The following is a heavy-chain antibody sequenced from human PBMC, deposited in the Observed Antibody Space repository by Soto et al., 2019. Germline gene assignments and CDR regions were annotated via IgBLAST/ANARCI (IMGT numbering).Heavy chain of an antibody. J-gene: IGHJ4*02. CDR1: GFTFSSYA. CDR2: ISYDGGNK. Sequence: QVQLVESGGGVVQPGRSLRLSCAASGFTFSSYAMHRVRQAPGKGLEWVAVISYDGGNKYYADSVKGRFTISRDNSKNTLYLQINSLRAEDTAVYYCARPDYGSGSYPDYWGQGTLVTVSS. D-gene: IGHD3-10*01. CDR3: ARPDYGSGSYPDY. V-gene: IGHV3-30-3*01.